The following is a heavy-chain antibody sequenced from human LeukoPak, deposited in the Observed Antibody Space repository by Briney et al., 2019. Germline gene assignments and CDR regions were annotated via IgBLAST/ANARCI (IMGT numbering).Heavy chain of an antibody. CDR3: ALKYTTSAAFDT. V-gene: IGHV3-48*01. CDR2: ISSSSSTI. J-gene: IGHJ3*02. Sequence: GGSLRLSYAASGFTFSSYSMNWVRQAPGKGLEWVSYISSSSSTIYYADSVKGRFTISRDNSKNTLYLQMNSLRAEDTAVYYCALKYTTSAAFDTWGQGTLVTVSS. CDR1: GFTFSSYS. D-gene: IGHD6-6*01.